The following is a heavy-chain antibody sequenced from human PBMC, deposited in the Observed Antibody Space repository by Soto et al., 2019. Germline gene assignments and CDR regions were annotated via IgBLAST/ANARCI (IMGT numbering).Heavy chain of an antibody. CDR3: AREKVGVVDY. CDR2: MNPNSGNT. V-gene: IGHV1-8*01. D-gene: IGHD1-26*01. CDR1: GYTFTSYD. J-gene: IGHJ4*02. Sequence: QVQLVQSGAEVKKPGASVKVSCKASGYTFTSYDINCVRQATGQGLEWMGWMNPNSGNTGFEQKFQGRVTMTRNTSISTAYMELGSLGSEDTAVYYCAREKVGVVDYWGQGTLVTVSS.